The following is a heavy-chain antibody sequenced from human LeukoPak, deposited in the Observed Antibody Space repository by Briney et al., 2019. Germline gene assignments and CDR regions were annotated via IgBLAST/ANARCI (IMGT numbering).Heavy chain of an antibody. J-gene: IGHJ6*02. CDR3: ARGGGYGSSPGV. CDR2: ISYSGNT. V-gene: IGHV4-59*01. D-gene: IGHD6-6*01. Sequence: PSETLSLTCTVSGGSISSYYWSWIRQPPGKGLEWIGYISYSGNTDYNPSLKSRVTISVDTSRNQFSLKLTPVTAADTAVYYCARGGGYGSSPGVWGQGTTVTVSS. CDR1: GGSISSYY.